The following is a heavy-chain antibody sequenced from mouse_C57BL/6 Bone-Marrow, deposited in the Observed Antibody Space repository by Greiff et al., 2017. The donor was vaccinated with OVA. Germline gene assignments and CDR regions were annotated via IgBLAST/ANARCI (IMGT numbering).Heavy chain of an antibody. CDR2: INPSNGGT. CDR1: GYTFPSYW. J-gene: IGHJ2*01. Sequence: QVQLQQPGPELVKPGASVKLSCKASGYTFPSYWMPWVKQRPGQGLEWIGNINPSNGGTNYNEKLKSKATLTVDKSSSTAYMQRSSLTSEDSAVYECARGTTVVFDYWGQGTTLTVSS. D-gene: IGHD1-1*01. CDR3: ARGTTVVFDY. V-gene: IGHV1-53*01.